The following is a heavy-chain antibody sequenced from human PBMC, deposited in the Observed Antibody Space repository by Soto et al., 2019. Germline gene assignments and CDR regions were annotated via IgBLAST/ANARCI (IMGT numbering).Heavy chain of an antibody. D-gene: IGHD6-6*01. CDR3: ARVGSSSPLGLCVALYYFDY. V-gene: IGHV1-18*01. CDR1: GYTFTSYG. J-gene: IGHJ4*02. Sequence: ASVKVSCKASGYTFTSYGISWVRQAPGQGLEWMGWISAYNGNTNYAQKLQGRVTMTTDTSTSTAYMELRSLRSDDTAVYYCARVGSSSPLGLCVALYYFDYWGQGTLGTVS. CDR2: ISAYNGNT.